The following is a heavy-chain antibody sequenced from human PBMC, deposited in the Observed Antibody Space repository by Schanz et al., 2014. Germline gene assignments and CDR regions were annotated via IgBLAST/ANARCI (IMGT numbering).Heavy chain of an antibody. CDR2: IHHSGST. CDR1: GGPFSGYF. V-gene: IGHV4-34*01. CDR3: VRQIRYFGNLDS. J-gene: IGHJ4*02. Sequence: QVQLQQWGAGLLKPSETLSLTCAVYGGPFSGYFWSWIRQSPGKGLQWIGEIHHSGSTNYNPSLKSRVTISVNTAKTQFPLKMTYVTAADTAVYYCVRQIRYFGNLDSWGQGILVTVSS. D-gene: IGHD3-9*01.